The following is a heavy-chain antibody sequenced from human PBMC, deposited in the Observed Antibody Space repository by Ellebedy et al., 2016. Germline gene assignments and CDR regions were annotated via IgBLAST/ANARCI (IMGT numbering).Heavy chain of an antibody. D-gene: IGHD3-22*01. CDR3: ARAPRGGYYDY. J-gene: IGHJ4*02. CDR1: GFTFRSFD. Sequence: GESLKISXAASGFTFRSFDMHWVRQAPGKGLEWVAHLSYDGNSKNYGDSVKGRFTISRDDSTNTLYLQMNSLKPEDTALYYCARAPRGGYYDYWGQGTLVTVSS. CDR2: LSYDGNSK. V-gene: IGHV3-30*03.